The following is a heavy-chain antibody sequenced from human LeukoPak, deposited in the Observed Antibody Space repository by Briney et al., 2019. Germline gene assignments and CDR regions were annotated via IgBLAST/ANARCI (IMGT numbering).Heavy chain of an antibody. D-gene: IGHD2-15*01. CDR1: GFTFSAYS. V-gene: IGHV3-48*01. CDR3: ARSYCSGGTCYGWFDY. Sequence: GGSLRLSCAASGFTFSAYSLNWVRQAPGKGLEWVSYFSSSSGTIYYADSVKGRFTISRDNAKNSLYLQMNSLRAEDTAVYYCARSYCSGGTCYGWFDYWGQGTLVTVSS. CDR2: FSSSSGTI. J-gene: IGHJ4*02.